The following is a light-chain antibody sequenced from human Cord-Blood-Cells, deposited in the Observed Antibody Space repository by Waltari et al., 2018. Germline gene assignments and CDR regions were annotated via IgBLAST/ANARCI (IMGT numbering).Light chain of an antibody. V-gene: IGLV1-47*01. J-gene: IGLJ3*02. CDR3: AAWDDSLSGL. CDR2: RNN. Sequence: QSVLTQPPSASGTPGQRVTISCSGSSSNIGSNYVYWYQQLPGTAPKLLIYRNNRLPSGVPDRFSGSKSGTSASLAISGLRSEDEADYYCAAWDDSLSGLFGGGTKLTVL. CDR1: SSNIGSNY.